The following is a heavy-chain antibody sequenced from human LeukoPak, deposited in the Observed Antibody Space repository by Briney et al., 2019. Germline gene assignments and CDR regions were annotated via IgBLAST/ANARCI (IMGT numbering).Heavy chain of an antibody. CDR3: ARDGPLY. Sequence: PGGSLRLSCAASGFTFSSYAMHWVRQAPGKGLEWVAVISYDGSNKYYADSVKGRFTISRDNSKNTLYLQMNSLRAEDTAVYYCARDGPLYWGQGTLVTVSS. CDR2: ISYDGSNK. CDR1: GFTFSSYA. J-gene: IGHJ4*02. V-gene: IGHV3-30-3*01.